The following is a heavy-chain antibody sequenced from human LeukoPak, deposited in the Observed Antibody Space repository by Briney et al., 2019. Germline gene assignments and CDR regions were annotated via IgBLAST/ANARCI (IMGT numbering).Heavy chain of an antibody. CDR3: AKDQLNRFCSAGSCSVTHDY. Sequence: GGSLRLSCAASGFIFNAYGMSWVRQAPGQGLEWVSSITGSTRTTYYTDSVKGRFIISRDNSRNTVYLQMNSLRAEDTAVYYCAKDQLNRFCSAGSCSVTHDYWGQGTLVTVSS. V-gene: IGHV3-23*01. CDR2: ITGSTRTT. J-gene: IGHJ4*02. CDR1: GFIFNAYG. D-gene: IGHD2-15*01.